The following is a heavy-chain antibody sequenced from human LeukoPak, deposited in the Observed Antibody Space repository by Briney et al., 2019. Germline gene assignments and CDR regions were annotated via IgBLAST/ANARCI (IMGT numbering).Heavy chain of an antibody. CDR1: GGSFSGYY. CDR3: ARGGYDFWSGYYPFHNYYYYYMDV. V-gene: IGHV4-34*01. Sequence: SETLSLTCAVYGGSFSGYYWSWIRQPPGKGLEWIGEINHSGSTNYNPSLKSRVTISVDTSKNQFSLKLSSVTAADTAVYYCARGGYDFWSGYYPFHNYYYYYMDVWGKGTTVTVSS. D-gene: IGHD3-3*01. CDR2: INHSGST. J-gene: IGHJ6*03.